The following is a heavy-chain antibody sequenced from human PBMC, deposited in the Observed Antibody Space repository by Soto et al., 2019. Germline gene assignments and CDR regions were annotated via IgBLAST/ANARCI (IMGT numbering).Heavy chain of an antibody. Sequence: PSETLSLTCTVSGGSISSYYCSWIRQPLENGLEWIWYIYFSGSTDYHHSLMSLVTISVDTSKNLFSLKMSSVTAADMVVYYWARGKYYYDSSVAWLVQLGYLDLWGGGTLVTVSS. CDR2: IYFSGST. J-gene: IGHJ2*01. CDR3: ARGKYYYDSSVAWLVQLGYLDL. V-gene: IGHV4-59*01. CDR1: GGSISSYY. D-gene: IGHD3-22*01.